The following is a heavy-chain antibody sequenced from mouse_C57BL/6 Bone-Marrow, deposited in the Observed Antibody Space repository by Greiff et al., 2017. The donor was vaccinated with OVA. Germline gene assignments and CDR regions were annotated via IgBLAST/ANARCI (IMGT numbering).Heavy chain of an antibody. CDR3: ARDNYYGSSLFAY. Sequence: VQLQQPGAELVMPGASVKLSCKASGYTFTSYWMHWVKQRPGQGLEWIGEIDPSDSYTNYNQKFTGKSTLTVDKSSSTAYMQLRSLTSEDSAVYYGARDNYYGSSLFAYWGQGTLVTVSA. D-gene: IGHD1-1*01. CDR2: IDPSDSYT. V-gene: IGHV1-69*01. CDR1: GYTFTSYW. J-gene: IGHJ3*01.